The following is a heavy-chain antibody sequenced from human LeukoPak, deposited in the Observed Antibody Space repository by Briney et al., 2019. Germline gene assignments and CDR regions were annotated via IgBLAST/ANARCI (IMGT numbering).Heavy chain of an antibody. D-gene: IGHD6-13*01. CDR2: IYHSGST. J-gene: IGHJ4*02. Sequence: SETLSLTCSVSGGSISSYYWSWIRQPPGKGLECIGYIYHSGSTNYNPSLKSRVTISVDTSKNQFSLKLTSVTAADTAVYYCARVGAAAGYYFDYWGQGTLVTVSS. V-gene: IGHV4-59*01. CDR1: GGSISSYY. CDR3: ARVGAAAGYYFDY.